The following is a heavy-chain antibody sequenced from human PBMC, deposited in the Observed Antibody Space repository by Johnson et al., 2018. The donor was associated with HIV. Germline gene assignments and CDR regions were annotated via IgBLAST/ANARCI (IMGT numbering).Heavy chain of an antibody. CDR2: ISYDGSNK. CDR3: ARDRWYSSSSGGVDDAFDI. Sequence: QVQLVESGGGLVKPGGSLRLSCAASGFTFSSYGMHWVRQAPGKGLEWVAVISYDGSNKYYADSVKCRFTISRDNSKNTLYLQMNSLRAEDTAVYYCARDRWYSSSSGGVDDAFDIWGQGTMVTVSS. J-gene: IGHJ3*02. D-gene: IGHD6-6*01. V-gene: IGHV3-30*03. CDR1: GFTFSSYG.